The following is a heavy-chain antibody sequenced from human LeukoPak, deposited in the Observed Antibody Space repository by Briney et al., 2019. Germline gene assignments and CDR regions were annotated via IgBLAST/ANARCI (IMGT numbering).Heavy chain of an antibody. V-gene: IGHV3-33*01. J-gene: IGHJ4*02. CDR3: ARLGYATSLGFDY. CDR2: IWFDGSNY. Sequence: PGGSLRLSCVASGFTFRNYGMHWVRPAPGKGLEWVAVIWFDGSNYYHAESVKGRFAISRDNSKDTLYLQMDSLRVAATAVYYCARLGYATSLGFDYWGQGTLVTVSS. D-gene: IGHD2-2*01. CDR1: GFTFRNYG.